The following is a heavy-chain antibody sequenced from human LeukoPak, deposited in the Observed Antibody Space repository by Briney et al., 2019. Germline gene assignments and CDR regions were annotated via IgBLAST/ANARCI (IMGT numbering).Heavy chain of an antibody. Sequence: GGSLRLSCAASGFTFSNFWMHWVRQAPGKGLEWASRINSDGSNTNYADSVKGRFTVSRDNAKNTLYLQMSSLRAEDTAVYYCARDLHVWGRGTTVTISS. D-gene: IGHD5/OR15-5a*01. J-gene: IGHJ6*04. CDR3: ARDLHV. CDR2: INSDGSNT. CDR1: GFTFSNFW. V-gene: IGHV3-74*01.